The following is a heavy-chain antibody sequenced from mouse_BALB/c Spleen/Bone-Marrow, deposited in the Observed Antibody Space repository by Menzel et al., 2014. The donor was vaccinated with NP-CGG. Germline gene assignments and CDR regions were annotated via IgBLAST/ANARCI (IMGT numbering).Heavy chain of an antibody. J-gene: IGHJ4*01. D-gene: IGHD4-1*01. Sequence: QVHVKQSGAELVRPGTSVKVSCKASRYAFTNYLIEWVKQRPGQGLEWIGVINPGSGGTNYNEKFKAKATLTADKSSSTAYMQLSSLTSDDSAVYFCARCLTGTSAMDYWGQGTSVTVSS. CDR2: INPGSGGT. CDR1: RYAFTNYL. V-gene: IGHV1-54*01. CDR3: ARCLTGTSAMDY.